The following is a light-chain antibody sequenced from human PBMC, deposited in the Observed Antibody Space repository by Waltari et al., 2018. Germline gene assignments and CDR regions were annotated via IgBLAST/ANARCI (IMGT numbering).Light chain of an antibody. CDR3: YAAADNNRV. Sequence: YELTQPSSVSVSPGQTARITGSGDVLTWKYARWFQQKPGHAPVFVIFKDTERPSGISERFSGSSSGTTVTLTIRGAQVEDEGDYYCYAAADNNRVFGGGTKLTVL. V-gene: IGLV3-27*01. CDR2: KDT. CDR1: VLTWKY. J-gene: IGLJ3*02.